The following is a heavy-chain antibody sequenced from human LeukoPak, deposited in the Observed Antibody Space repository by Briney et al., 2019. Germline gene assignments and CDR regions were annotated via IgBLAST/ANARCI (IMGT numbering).Heavy chain of an antibody. CDR3: ARGEWYSDRSYYYGMDV. Sequence: GASVKVSCKASGGTFSSYAISWVRQAPGQGLEWMGGIIPIFGTANYAQKFQGRVTITADESTSTAYMELSSLRFEDTAMYYCARGEWYSDRSYYYGMDVWGQGTTVTVSS. D-gene: IGHD3-3*01. V-gene: IGHV1-69*13. J-gene: IGHJ6*02. CDR1: GGTFSSYA. CDR2: IIPIFGTA.